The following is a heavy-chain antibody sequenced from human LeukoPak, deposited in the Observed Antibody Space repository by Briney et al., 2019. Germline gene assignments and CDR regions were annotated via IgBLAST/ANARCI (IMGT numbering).Heavy chain of an antibody. CDR1: GFTFSSNW. CDR2: ISSDGRST. J-gene: IGHJ6*02. CDR3: AKESGGDYDGMDV. D-gene: IGHD3-10*01. Sequence: PGGSLRLSCAASGFTFSSNWMHWVRQAPGKGLVWVSRISSDGRSTNYADSVKGRFTISRDNAKNTLYLQMNSLRAEDTAVYYCAKESGGDYDGMDVWGQGTTVTVSS. V-gene: IGHV3-74*01.